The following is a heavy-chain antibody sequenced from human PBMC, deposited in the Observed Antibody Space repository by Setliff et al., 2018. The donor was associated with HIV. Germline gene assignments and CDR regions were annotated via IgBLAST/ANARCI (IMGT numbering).Heavy chain of an antibody. V-gene: IGHV1-46*01. CDR3: VTGEGLRF. Sequence: GASVKVSCKASGYTFTGYYMHWVRQAPGQGLEWMGVIHPSGGSTSYAQKFQGRVTITTDESTSTAYMELSSLRSEDTAVYYCVTGEGLRFWGQGTLVTVSS. CDR2: IHPSGGST. D-gene: IGHD2-15*01. CDR1: GYTFTGYY. J-gene: IGHJ4*02.